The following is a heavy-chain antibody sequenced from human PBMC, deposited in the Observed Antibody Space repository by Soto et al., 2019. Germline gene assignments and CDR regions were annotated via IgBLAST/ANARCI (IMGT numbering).Heavy chain of an antibody. D-gene: IGHD4-4*01. J-gene: IGHJ6*02. Sequence: ASVKVSCKASGYTFTSYGISWVRQAPGQGLEWMGWISAYNGNTNYAQKLQGRVTMTTDTSTSTAYMELRSLRSDDTAVYYCARDGSTVAPLGGGYYYYYGMDVWGQGTTVTVSS. V-gene: IGHV1-18*01. CDR3: ARDGSTVAPLGGGYYYYYGMDV. CDR1: GYTFTSYG. CDR2: ISAYNGNT.